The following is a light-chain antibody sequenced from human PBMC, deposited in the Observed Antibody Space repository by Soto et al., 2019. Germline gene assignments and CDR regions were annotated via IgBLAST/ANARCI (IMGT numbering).Light chain of an antibody. CDR2: VEA. J-gene: IGKJ1*01. V-gene: IGKV1-39*01. CDR3: QQSSITPQT. CDR1: QSISSY. Sequence: DIQMTQSPSSLSASVGDRVTITCRASQSISSYLNWYQQKPGKPPNLLIYVEAYLQGGVPPRFSGSGSGTEVPLTISSLQPEDLSSYYCQQSSITPQTFGQGTKVEIK.